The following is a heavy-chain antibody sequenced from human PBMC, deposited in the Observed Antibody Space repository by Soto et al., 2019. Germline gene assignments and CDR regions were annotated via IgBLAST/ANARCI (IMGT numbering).Heavy chain of an antibody. V-gene: IGHV1-69*08. Sequence: QVQLVQSGAEVKKPGSSVKVSCKASGGTFSSYTISWVRQAPGQGLEWMGRIIPILGIANHAQKLQGRVTITADKSTSTAYMELSSLRSEDTAVYYCARDVLAVGNGMDVWGQGTTVTVSS. J-gene: IGHJ6*02. CDR3: ARDVLAVGNGMDV. CDR1: GGTFSSYT. CDR2: IIPILGIA. D-gene: IGHD7-27*01.